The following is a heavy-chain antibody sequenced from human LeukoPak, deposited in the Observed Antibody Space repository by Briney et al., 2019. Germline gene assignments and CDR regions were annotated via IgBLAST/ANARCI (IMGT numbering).Heavy chain of an antibody. J-gene: IGHJ4*02. CDR2: ISYDGSNK. V-gene: IGHV3-30*18. Sequence: GGSLRLSWAASGFTFSSYGMHWVRQAPGKGLEWVAVISYDGSNKYYADSVKGRFTISRDNSKNTLYLQMNSLRAEDTAVYYCAKDALDSSGYYPPSRIDYWGQGTLVTVSS. CDR3: AKDALDSSGYYPPSRIDY. D-gene: IGHD3-22*01. CDR1: GFTFSSYG.